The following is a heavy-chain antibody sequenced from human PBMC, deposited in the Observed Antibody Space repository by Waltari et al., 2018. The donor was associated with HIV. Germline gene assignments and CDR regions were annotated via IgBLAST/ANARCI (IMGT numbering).Heavy chain of an antibody. CDR1: GFTVSSNY. J-gene: IGHJ4*02. CDR3: ARGGGSYLHFFDY. D-gene: IGHD1-26*01. Sequence: EVQLVESGGGLIQPGGSLRLSCAASGFTVSSNYMTWVRQAPGKGLWWVSVLYSGDTTNDSDSVKGRFATSRETPTTTLYRQMNSRRAEGTAVYYCARGGGSYLHFFDYWGQGTRVTVSS. CDR2: LYSGDTT. V-gene: IGHV3-53*01.